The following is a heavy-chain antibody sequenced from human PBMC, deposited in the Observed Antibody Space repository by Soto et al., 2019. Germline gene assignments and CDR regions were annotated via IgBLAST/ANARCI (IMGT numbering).Heavy chain of an antibody. CDR1: GGSISSGGYS. D-gene: IGHD6-19*01. Sequence: QLQLQESGSGLVKPSQTLSLTCAVSGGSISSGGYSWSWIRQPPGKGLEWIGYIYHSGSTYYNLSLKTRVTISVDRSKDQFSLKLSSVTAADRAVYYCASAGGLGAVAVDYWGQGTLVTVSS. CDR3: ASAGGLGAVAVDY. J-gene: IGHJ4*02. CDR2: IYHSGST. V-gene: IGHV4-30-2*01.